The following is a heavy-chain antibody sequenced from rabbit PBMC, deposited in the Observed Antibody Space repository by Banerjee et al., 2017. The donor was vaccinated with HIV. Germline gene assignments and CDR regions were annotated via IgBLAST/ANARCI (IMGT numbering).Heavy chain of an antibody. V-gene: IGHV1S40*01. D-gene: IGHD6-1*01. J-gene: IGHJ4*01. CDR1: GFSFSGNYY. CDR3: ARGRAGYVYAGEYYFNL. Sequence: QSLEESGGDLVKPGASLTLTCTASGFSFSGNYYMCWVRQAPGKGLEWIGCIYTGSGGTTYYASWAKGRFTISKTSSTAMTVQMTSLAAADTATYFCARGRAGYVYAGEYYFNLWGPGTLVTVS. CDR2: IYTGSGGTT.